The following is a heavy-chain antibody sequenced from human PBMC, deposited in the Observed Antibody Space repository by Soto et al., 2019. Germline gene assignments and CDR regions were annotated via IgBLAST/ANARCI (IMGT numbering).Heavy chain of an antibody. D-gene: IGHD3-9*01. CDR1: GGSISSSSYY. CDR3: ARHARSHYDILTGYYIPSPAFDY. V-gene: IGHV4-39*01. Sequence: QLQLQESGPGLVKPSETLSLTCTVSGGSISSSSYYWGWIRQPPGKGLEWIGSIYYSGSTYYNPSLQRRVTISVDTSKNQFSLKLRSVTAADTAVYYCARHARSHYDILTGYYIPSPAFDYWGQGTLVTVSS. CDR2: IYYSGST. J-gene: IGHJ4*02.